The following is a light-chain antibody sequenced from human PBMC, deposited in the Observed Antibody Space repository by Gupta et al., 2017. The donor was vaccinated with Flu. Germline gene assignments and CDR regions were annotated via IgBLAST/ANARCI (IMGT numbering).Light chain of an antibody. J-gene: IGLJ3*02. CDR3: QSYDNSLSGSWV. V-gene: IGLV1-40*01. Sequence: QSVLTQPPSVSGAPGQRVTISCTGSSSNIGAPYDVHWYQQLPGTAPKLLIYDNHYRPSGVPDRFSGSKSGTSASLAITGLQADDEAHYYCQSYDNSLSGSWVFGGGTKLTVL. CDR2: DNH. CDR1: SSNIGAPYD.